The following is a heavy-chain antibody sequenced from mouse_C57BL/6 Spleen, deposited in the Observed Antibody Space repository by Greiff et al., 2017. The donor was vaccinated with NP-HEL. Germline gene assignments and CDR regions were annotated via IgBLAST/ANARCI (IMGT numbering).Heavy chain of an antibody. Sequence: EVKLMESGGGLVQPGGSMKLSCAASGFTFSDAWMDWVRQSPEKGLEWVAEIRNKANNHATYYAESVKGRFTISRDDSKSSVYLQMNSLRAEDTGIYYCTRGGRYDYDAWFAYWGQGTLVTVSA. CDR3: TRGGRYDYDAWFAY. CDR2: IRNKANNHAT. V-gene: IGHV6-6*01. CDR1: GFTFSDAW. D-gene: IGHD2-4*01. J-gene: IGHJ3*01.